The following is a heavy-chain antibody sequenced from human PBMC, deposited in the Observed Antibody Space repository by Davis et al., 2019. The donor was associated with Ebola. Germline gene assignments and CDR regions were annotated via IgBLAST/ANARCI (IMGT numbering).Heavy chain of an antibody. CDR3: GREGAATGWHDSFDI. Sequence: GESLKISCGSSGFTFSSYWMHWVRQAPGKGLEWVAYVNSAGSKTSYADSVKGRFTISRDNAKNTLFLQMNGLIGEDTAVYYCGREGAATGWHDSFDIWGQGTMVTVSS. V-gene: IGHV3-74*01. CDR2: VNSAGSKT. J-gene: IGHJ3*02. CDR1: GFTFSSYW. D-gene: IGHD6-19*01.